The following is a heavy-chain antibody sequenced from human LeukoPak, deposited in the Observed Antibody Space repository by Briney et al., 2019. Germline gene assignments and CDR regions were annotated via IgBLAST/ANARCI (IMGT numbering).Heavy chain of an antibody. CDR1: GFTFSTYS. J-gene: IGHJ4*02. Sequence: GGSLRLSCAASGFTFSTYSMTWVRQAPGRGLEWVSYISRGSSSIYYADSVKGRFTISRDNAKNSLYLQMNSLRAEDTAVYYCAVPYSGSIDWGQGTLVTVSS. CDR3: AVPYSGSID. D-gene: IGHD1-26*01. CDR2: ISRGSSSI. V-gene: IGHV3-48*01.